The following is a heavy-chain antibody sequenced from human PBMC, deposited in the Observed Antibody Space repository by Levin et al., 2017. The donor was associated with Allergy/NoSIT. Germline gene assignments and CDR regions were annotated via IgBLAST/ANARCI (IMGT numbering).Heavy chain of an antibody. V-gene: IGHV3-7*01. Sequence: GGSLRLSCAASEFTFSSYWMNWVRQAPGKGLEWVANIKKDGGETFYADAVKGRFTISRDNAKESLFLELASLRVEDTAIYYCASGYYKAAGTFQYWGQGTLVTVSS. CDR2: IKKDGGET. D-gene: IGHD3-9*01. J-gene: IGHJ4*02. CDR3: ASGYYKAAGTFQY. CDR1: EFTFSSYW.